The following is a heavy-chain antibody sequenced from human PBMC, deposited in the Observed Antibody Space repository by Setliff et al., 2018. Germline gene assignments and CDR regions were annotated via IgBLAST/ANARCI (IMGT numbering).Heavy chain of an antibody. D-gene: IGHD4-4*01. CDR3: ARGRPTANPYYYYYMDV. J-gene: IGHJ6*03. CDR2: IDPSGDYT. CDR1: GGTFSSYG. V-gene: IGHV1-46*01. Sequence: ASVKVSCKASGGTFSSYGISWVRQAPGQGLEWMGIIDPSGDYTNYGQKFQGRVTMTRDTSTSTAYMDLSSLRSDDMTVYYCARGRPTANPYYYYYMDVWGKGTTVTVSS.